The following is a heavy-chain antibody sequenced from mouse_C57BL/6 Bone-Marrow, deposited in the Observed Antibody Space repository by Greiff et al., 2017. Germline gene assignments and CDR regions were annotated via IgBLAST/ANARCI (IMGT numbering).Heavy chain of an antibody. D-gene: IGHD2-1*01. V-gene: IGHV1-69*01. CDR1: GYTFTSYW. Sequence: QVQLQQPGAELVMPGASVKLSCKASGYTFTSYWMHWVKQRPGQGLEWIGEIDPSDSYTNYNQKFKGKSTLTVDKSSNTAYMQLSSLTSEDSAVYYCARVAQYGSYAMDYWGQGTSVTVSS. CDR3: ARVAQYGSYAMDY. J-gene: IGHJ4*01. CDR2: IDPSDSYT.